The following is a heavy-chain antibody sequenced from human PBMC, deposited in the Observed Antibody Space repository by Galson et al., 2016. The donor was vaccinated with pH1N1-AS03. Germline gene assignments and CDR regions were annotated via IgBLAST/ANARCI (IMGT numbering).Heavy chain of an antibody. Sequence: QSGAEVKKPGESLRISCKVYGYNFMSYWIGWVRQMPGKGLEWLGIMYPEDSDIRYSPSLRAQVTIPADKSISTAYLQWTSLEASDSAIYFCARPSPLGIPGRKGLYAFDFWGQGTKVTVSS. CDR3: ARPSPLGIPGRKGLYAFDF. D-gene: IGHD7-27*01. J-gene: IGHJ3*01. CDR1: GYNFMSYW. CDR2: MYPEDSDI. V-gene: IGHV5-51*03.